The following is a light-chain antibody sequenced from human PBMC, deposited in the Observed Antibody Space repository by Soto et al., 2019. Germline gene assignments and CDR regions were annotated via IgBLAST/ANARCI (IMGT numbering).Light chain of an antibody. CDR3: QQYGNSLSWT. CDR2: GAS. Sequence: IVLTQSPGTLSLSPGERTTLSCRASQSISRYLAWYQQKPGQGPRLLIYGASSRATGTPDRFSGSGSGTDFTLTINRLEPEDFAVYYCQQYGNSLSWTFGQGTKVDIK. CDR1: QSISRY. J-gene: IGKJ1*01. V-gene: IGKV3-20*01.